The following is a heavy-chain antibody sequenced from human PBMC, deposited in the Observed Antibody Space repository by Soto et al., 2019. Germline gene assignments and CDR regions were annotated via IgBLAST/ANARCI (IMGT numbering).Heavy chain of an antibody. CDR3: TTTTDHNWNGVWLEDGPGIY. Sequence: EVQLVESGGGLVKPGGSLRLSCAASGFTFSNAWMSWVRQAPGKGLEWVGRIKSKTDGGTTDYAAPVKGRFTISRDDSNNTLYLQMNSLKTEDTAVYYSTTTTDHNWNGVWLEDGPGIYWGQGTLVTVSS. J-gene: IGHJ4*02. D-gene: IGHD1-1*01. CDR2: IKSKTDGGTT. CDR1: GFTFSNAW. V-gene: IGHV3-15*01.